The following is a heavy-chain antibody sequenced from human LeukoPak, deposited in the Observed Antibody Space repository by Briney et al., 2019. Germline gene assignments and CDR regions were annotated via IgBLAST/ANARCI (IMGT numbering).Heavy chain of an antibody. Sequence: PGGSLRLSCAASGFSFSSYEMNWVRHSPGKGLEWVSCISSSGSTIYYADSVKGRFTISRDNAKNSLYLQMNSLRAEDTAVYYCARDLWFGDLTLPDYWGQGTLVTVSS. V-gene: IGHV3-48*03. CDR3: ARDLWFGDLTLPDY. J-gene: IGHJ4*02. CDR2: ISSSGSTI. CDR1: GFSFSSYE. D-gene: IGHD3-10*01.